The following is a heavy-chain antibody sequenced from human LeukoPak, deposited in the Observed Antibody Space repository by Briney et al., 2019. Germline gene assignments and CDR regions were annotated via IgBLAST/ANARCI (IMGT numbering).Heavy chain of an antibody. CDR1: GYTFTSYY. CDR3: ARDPERVATILPYFVY. CDR2: INPSGGST. J-gene: IGHJ4*02. Sequence: ASVQVSCQPSGYTFTSYYMHWLRQAPGQGLEWMGIINPSGGSTSQAQQFQGRVTMTRDLSPSPVYMELSSLNSHDPAAKYCARDPERVATILPYFVYWGQGALGSVSS. V-gene: IGHV1-46*01. D-gene: IGHD5-12*01.